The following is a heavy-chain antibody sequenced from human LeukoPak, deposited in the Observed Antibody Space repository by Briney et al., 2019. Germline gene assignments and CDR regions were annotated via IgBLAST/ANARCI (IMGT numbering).Heavy chain of an antibody. V-gene: IGHV4-59*01. CDR1: GGSISSYY. CDR3: ARGGVVVAYTNPCYYYYMDV. D-gene: IGHD2-15*01. CDR2: IYYSGST. Sequence: SEPLSLTCTVSGGSISSYYWRWIRQPPGKGLVWIGHIYYSGSTNYIPSRKSRITISVDTSKNLFSLKLSSVTAADTAVYYCARGGVVVAYTNPCYYYYMDVWGKGTTVTVSS. J-gene: IGHJ6*03.